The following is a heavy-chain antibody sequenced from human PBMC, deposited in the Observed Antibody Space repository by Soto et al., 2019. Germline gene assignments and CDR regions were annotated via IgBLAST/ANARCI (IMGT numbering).Heavy chain of an antibody. V-gene: IGHV4-59*01. CDR2: IYYSGST. Sequence: SETLSLTCTASGYSIISYYWSWIRQPPGKGLEWIGYIYYSGSTNYNPSLKSRVTISVDTSKNQFSLKLSSVTAADTAVYYCARAPGGRWLKLDDWGQGTLVTV. CDR3: ARAPGGRWLKLDD. J-gene: IGHJ4*02. D-gene: IGHD3-16*01. CDR1: GYSIISYY.